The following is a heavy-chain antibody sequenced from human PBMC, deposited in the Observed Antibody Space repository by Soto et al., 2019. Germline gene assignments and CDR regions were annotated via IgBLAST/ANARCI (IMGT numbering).Heavy chain of an antibody. CDR2: ISYDGSSQ. V-gene: IGHV3-30*18. D-gene: IGHD2-21*01. J-gene: IGHJ4*02. Sequence: GGSLRLSCVASGFKFSSNGMHWVRQAPGKGLEWLAVISYDGSSQFTADSVKGRFAISRDNSKNTLYLQLSSLRTEDTAVYYCAKGAVAKIAYYLDSWGQGTLVTVSS. CDR3: AKGAVAKIAYYLDS. CDR1: GFKFSSNG.